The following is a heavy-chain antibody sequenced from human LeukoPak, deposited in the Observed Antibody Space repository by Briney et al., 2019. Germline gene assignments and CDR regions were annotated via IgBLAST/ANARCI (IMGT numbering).Heavy chain of an antibody. CDR1: GYTFTGYY. CDR2: INHNSGGR. J-gene: IGHJ4*02. D-gene: IGHD3-3*01. V-gene: IGHV1-2*02. CDR3: AREWSGGYYDFDY. Sequence: WAAVKVSCKASGYTFTGYYMHWVRQAPGQGLEWMGWINHNSGGRNYAQKLQGRVTMTRDTSISTAYMELSRLRSDDTAVYYCAREWSGGYYDFDYWGQGTLVTVSS.